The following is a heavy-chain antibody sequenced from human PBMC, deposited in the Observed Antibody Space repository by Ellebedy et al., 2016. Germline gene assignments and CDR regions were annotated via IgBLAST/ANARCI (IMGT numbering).Heavy chain of an antibody. CDR3: ARAKYCGGDCYYDAFDI. V-gene: IGHV3-33*08. D-gene: IGHD2-21*01. CDR2: IWYDGTNK. CDR1: GFTFSSYG. J-gene: IGHJ3*02. Sequence: GESLKISXAASGFTFSSYGMSWVRQAPGKGLEWVAIIWYDGTNKYYADSVKGRFTISRDNSKNTLYLQMNGLRDEDTAVYYCARAKYCGGDCYYDAFDIWGQGTMVTVSS.